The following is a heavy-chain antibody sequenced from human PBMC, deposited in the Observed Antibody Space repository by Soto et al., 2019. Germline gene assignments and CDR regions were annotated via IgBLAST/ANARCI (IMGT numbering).Heavy chain of an antibody. CDR1: GFTFSDYY. V-gene: IGHV3-11*05. Sequence: QVQLVESGGGLVKPGGSLRLSCAASGFTFSDYYMTWIRQAPGKGLEWLSYISPTGSSTNYADSLQGRFTISRDNAQNSLFLQMNSLSADDTAVYYCARGYCSSTSCYDVFDIWGQGTMVTVSS. CDR2: ISPTGSST. CDR3: ARGYCSSTSCYDVFDI. D-gene: IGHD2-2*01. J-gene: IGHJ3*02.